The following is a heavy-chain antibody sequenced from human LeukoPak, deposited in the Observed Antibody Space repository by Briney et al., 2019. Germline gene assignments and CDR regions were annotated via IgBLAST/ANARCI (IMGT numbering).Heavy chain of an antibody. CDR2: ISGSGGST. CDR1: GFTSSSYA. J-gene: IGHJ4*01. V-gene: IGHV3-23*01. D-gene: IGHD6-6*01. Sequence: QSGGSLRLSCAASGFTSSSYAMSWVRQAPGKGLEWVSAISGSGGSTYYADSVKGRFTISRDNSKNTLYLQMNSLRAEDTAVYYCAKDLGGSSSPFDYWGHRTLVTVSS. CDR3: AKDLGGSSSPFDY.